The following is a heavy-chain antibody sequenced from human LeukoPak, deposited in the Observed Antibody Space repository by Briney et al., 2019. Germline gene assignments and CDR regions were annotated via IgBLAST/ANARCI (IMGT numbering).Heavy chain of an antibody. CDR1: GGSFSGYH. CDR2: INPSGST. D-gene: IGHD3-22*01. Sequence: SETLSLTCAVYGGSFSGYHWTWIRQSPGKGLEWIGDINPSGSTYYNPSLKSRLTISVDTSKNQFSLKLRSVTAADTAVYYWARGRHDITMIVVVMTSVSYYLDVWGKGTTVTVS. J-gene: IGHJ6*03. CDR3: ARGRHDITMIVVVMTSVSYYLDV. V-gene: IGHV4-34*01.